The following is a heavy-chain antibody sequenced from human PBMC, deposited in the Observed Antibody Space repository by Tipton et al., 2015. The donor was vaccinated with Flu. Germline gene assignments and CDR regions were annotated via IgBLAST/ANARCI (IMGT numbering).Heavy chain of an antibody. V-gene: IGHV4-39*01. D-gene: IGHD6-19*01. J-gene: IGHJ4*02. CDR3: ARRVWVSQYSSGWYGSFDY. Sequence: LRLSCTVSGGSISSSSYYWGWIRQPPGKGLEWIGSIYYSGSTYYNPSLKSRVTISVDTSKNQFSLKLSSVTAADTAVYCCARRVWVSQYSSGWYGSFDYWGQGTLVTVTS. CDR2: IYYSGST. CDR1: GGSISSSSYY.